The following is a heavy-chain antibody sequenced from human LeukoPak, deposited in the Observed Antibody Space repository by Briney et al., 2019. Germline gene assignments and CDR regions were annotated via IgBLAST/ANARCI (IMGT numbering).Heavy chain of an antibody. V-gene: IGHV3-7*01. D-gene: IGHD3-9*01. CDR3: ALPPNHYDILTGYYTSSSY. CDR2: IKQDGSEK. CDR1: GFIYTSYW. Sequence: GGSLRLSCAASGFIYTSYWMSWVRQAPGKGLEWVANIKQDGSEKYYVDSVKGRFTISRDNAKNSLYLQMNSLRAEDTAVYYCALPPNHYDILTGYYTSSSYWGQGTLVTVSS. J-gene: IGHJ4*02.